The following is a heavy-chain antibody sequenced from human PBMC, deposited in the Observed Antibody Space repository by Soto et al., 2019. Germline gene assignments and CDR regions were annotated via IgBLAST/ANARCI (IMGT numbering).Heavy chain of an antibody. CDR2: ISSSSSYI. Sequence: EVQLVESGGGLVKPGGSLGLSCAASGFTFSSYSMNWVRQAPGKGLEWVSSISSSSSYIYYADSVKGRFTISRDNAKNSLYLQMNSLRAEDTAVYYCARDLHGDYFQHYGMDVWGQGTTVTVSS. J-gene: IGHJ6*02. CDR1: GFTFSSYS. V-gene: IGHV3-21*01. D-gene: IGHD4-17*01. CDR3: ARDLHGDYFQHYGMDV.